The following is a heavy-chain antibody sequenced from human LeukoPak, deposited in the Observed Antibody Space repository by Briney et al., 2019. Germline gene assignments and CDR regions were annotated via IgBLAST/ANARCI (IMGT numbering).Heavy chain of an antibody. J-gene: IGHJ3*02. V-gene: IGHV3-30*18. CDR2: ISYDGSNK. CDR3: AKVKEQWLAKGAFDI. CDR1: GFTFSSYG. D-gene: IGHD6-19*01. Sequence: SGGSLRLSCAASGFTFSSYGMHWVRQAPGKGLEWVAVISYDGSNKYYADSVKGRFTISRDNSKNTLYLQMNSLRAEDTAVYYCAKVKEQWLAKGAFDIWGQGTMVTVSS.